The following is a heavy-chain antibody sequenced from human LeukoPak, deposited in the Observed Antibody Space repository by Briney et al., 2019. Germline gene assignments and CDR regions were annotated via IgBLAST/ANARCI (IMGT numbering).Heavy chain of an antibody. CDR1: GFTFTTYA. D-gene: IGHD1-7*01. CDR3: ARAPNWDYYYFDY. V-gene: IGHV3-21*01. CDR2: ITSSSIHI. J-gene: IGHJ4*02. Sequence: GGSLRLSCSASGFTFTTYAMNWVRQAPGKGLEWVSSITSSSIHIYYADSVKGRFTISRDNAKNSLFLQMNSLRAEDTAVYYCARAPNWDYYYFDYWGQGTLVTVSS.